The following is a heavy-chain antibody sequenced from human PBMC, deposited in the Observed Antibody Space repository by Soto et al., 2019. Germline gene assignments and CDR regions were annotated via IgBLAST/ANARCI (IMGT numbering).Heavy chain of an antibody. D-gene: IGHD4-17*01. CDR3: ARLRFFITKLTDDAFAI. Sequence: QVQLVESGGCVVQPGRSLRLSCAASGFTFSSYGMHWVRQAPGKGLEGVSVIWYDGSNKYSADSVKGRFTISRDNSKNTLYLQINSLRAEDTAVYYCARLRFFITKLTDDAFAIWGQGTMVTVSS. CDR2: IWYDGSNK. CDR1: GFTFSSYG. V-gene: IGHV3-33*01. J-gene: IGHJ3*02.